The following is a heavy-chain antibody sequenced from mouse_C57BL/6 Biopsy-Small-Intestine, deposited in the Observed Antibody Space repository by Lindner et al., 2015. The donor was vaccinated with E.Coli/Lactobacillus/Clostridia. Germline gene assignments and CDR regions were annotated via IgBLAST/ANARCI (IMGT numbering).Heavy chain of an antibody. CDR2: IYPRDGST. CDR3: VKNSYYGSSYGYFDV. D-gene: IGHD1-1*01. J-gene: IGHJ1*03. V-gene: IGHV1-85*01. Sequence: VQLQESGPELVKPGASVKLSCKASGYTFTSYDINWVKQRPGQGLEWIGWIYPRDGSTKYSEKFKGKATLTVDTSSSTAYMELHSLTSEDSAVYFCVKNSYYGSSYGYFDVWGTGTTVTVFS. CDR1: GYTFTSYD.